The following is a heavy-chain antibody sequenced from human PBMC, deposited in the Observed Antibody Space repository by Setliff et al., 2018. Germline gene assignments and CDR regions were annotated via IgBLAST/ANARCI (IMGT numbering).Heavy chain of an antibody. Sequence: PSETLSLTCTVSGDSMSGDSTGAQYWSWIRQAPGKGLEYIGYIYYSGSTDSNPSLKSRVTISLDTSKNQFSLKLSSVTAADTAVYYCARVRWSQFRDAFDIWGQGTMVTVSS. CDR3: ARVRWSQFRDAFDI. J-gene: IGHJ3*02. V-gene: IGHV4-61*08. CDR1: GDSMSGDSTGAQY. D-gene: IGHD2-21*01. CDR2: IYYSGST.